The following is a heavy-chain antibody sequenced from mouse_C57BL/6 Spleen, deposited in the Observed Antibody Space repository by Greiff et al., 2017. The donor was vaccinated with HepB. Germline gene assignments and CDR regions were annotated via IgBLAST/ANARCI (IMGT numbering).Heavy chain of an antibody. J-gene: IGHJ1*03. D-gene: IGHD1-1*01. CDR3: APNYYGSSYWYFDV. CDR2: IDPEDGET. Sequence: EVQLQQSGAELVKPGASVKLSCTASGFNIKDYYMHWVKQRTEQGLEWIGRIDPEDGETKYAPKFQGKATLTADTSSNTAYLQLTSLTSEDTAVYYCAPNYYGSSYWYFDVWGTGTTVTVSS. V-gene: IGHV14-2*01. CDR1: GFNIKDYY.